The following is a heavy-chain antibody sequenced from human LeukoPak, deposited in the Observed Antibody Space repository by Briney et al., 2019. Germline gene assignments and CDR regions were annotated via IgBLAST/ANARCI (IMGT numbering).Heavy chain of an antibody. CDR1: GFTFSGYW. V-gene: IGHV3-15*07. Sequence: GGSLRLSCAASGFTFSGYWMNWVRQAPGKGLEWVGRIQRKIDGGTTDYAAPVKGRFTISRDDSKNTVHLQMNSLKTEDTAVYYCTPTGGNNFDYWGQGTLVTVSS. D-gene: IGHD1-14*01. CDR2: IQRKIDGGTT. CDR3: TPTGGNNFDY. J-gene: IGHJ4*02.